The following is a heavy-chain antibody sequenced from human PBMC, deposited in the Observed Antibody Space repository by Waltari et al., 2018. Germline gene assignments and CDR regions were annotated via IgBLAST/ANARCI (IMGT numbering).Heavy chain of an antibody. Sequence: QVQLVQSGAEVKKPGASVKVSCEASGYTFTGRYLHWVRQAPGQGLEWMGRIKPNSGVTDDAQKFQDRVTMTRDTSSITAYMELSGLRSDDTAVYYCAREATHSYYYFLDVWGKGTTVTVSS. V-gene: IGHV1-2*06. CDR2: IKPNSGVT. J-gene: IGHJ6*03. CDR1: GYTFTGRY. CDR3: AREATHSYYYFLDV.